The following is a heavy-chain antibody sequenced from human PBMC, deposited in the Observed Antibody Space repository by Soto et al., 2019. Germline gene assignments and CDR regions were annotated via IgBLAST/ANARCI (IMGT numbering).Heavy chain of an antibody. CDR2: IYYSGST. CDR3: ATYSYGFYYFDY. D-gene: IGHD5-18*01. CDR1: GGSFSGYY. J-gene: IGHJ4*02. Sequence: SETLSLTCAVYGGSFSGYYWGWIRQPPGKGLEWIGSIYYSGSTYYNPSLKSRVTISVDTSKNQFSLKLSSVTAADTAVYYCATYSYGFYYFDYWGQGTLVTAPQ. V-gene: IGHV4-39*01.